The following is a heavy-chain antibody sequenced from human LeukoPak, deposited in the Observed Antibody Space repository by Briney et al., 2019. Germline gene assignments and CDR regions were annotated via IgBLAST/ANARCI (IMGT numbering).Heavy chain of an antibody. CDR1: GFIFSSYA. Sequence: PGGSLRLSCAASGFIFSSYALHWVRLAPRKGLEWVAFTSYDGTIKYSADSVEGRFTISRDKSKNTLYLQMNSLRPEDTAVYFCARDYYDSGGSRYYFDYWGQGTLVTVSS. J-gene: IGHJ4*02. CDR2: TSYDGTIK. CDR3: ARDYYDSGGSRYYFDY. D-gene: IGHD3-22*01. V-gene: IGHV3-30-3*01.